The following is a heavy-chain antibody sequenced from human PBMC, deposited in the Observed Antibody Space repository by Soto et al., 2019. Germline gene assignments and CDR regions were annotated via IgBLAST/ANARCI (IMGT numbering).Heavy chain of an antibody. V-gene: IGHV1-18*01. CDR2: ISAYSGNT. Sequence: ASVKVSCKASGYTXTSYGISWVRQAPGQGLEWMGWISAYSGNTNYAQKLQGRVTMTTDTSTSTAYMELRSLRSDDTAVYYCARELYSSGWYLWDYWGQGTLVTVSS. J-gene: IGHJ4*02. D-gene: IGHD6-19*01. CDR3: ARELYSSGWYLWDY. CDR1: GYTXTSYG.